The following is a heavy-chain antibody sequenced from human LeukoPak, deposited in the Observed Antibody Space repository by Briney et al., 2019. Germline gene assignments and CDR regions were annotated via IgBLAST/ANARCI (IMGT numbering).Heavy chain of an antibody. CDR1: GFTFSSYG. D-gene: IGHD1-7*01. CDR2: IRYDGGNK. CDR3: VISGTTNY. V-gene: IGHV3-30*02. J-gene: IGHJ4*02. Sequence: GGSLRLSCATSGFTFSSYGMHWVRQAPGKGLEWVAFIRYDGGNKYYADSVKGRFTISRDNSKNTLYLQMNSLRAEDTAVYYCVISGTTNYWGQGTLVTVSS.